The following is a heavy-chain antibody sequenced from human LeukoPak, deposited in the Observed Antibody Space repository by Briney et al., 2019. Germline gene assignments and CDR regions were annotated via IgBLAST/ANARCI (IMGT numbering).Heavy chain of an antibody. J-gene: IGHJ5*02. CDR1: GGSLSTYY. Sequence: KPSETLSLTCTVSGGSLSTYYWSWIRQPPGKGLEWMGYIYYTGSTNYNPSFKSRVTISVDTSKNQFSLRLSSVTAADTAVYYCARASGGYFNNWFDPWGQGTLVTVSS. CDR2: IYYTGST. V-gene: IGHV4-59*01. D-gene: IGHD3-22*01. CDR3: ARASGGYFNNWFDP.